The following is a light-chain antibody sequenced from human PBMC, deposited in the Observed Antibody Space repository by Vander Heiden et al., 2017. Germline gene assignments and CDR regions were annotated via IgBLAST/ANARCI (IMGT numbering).Light chain of an antibody. V-gene: IGKV4-1*01. CDR2: SAS. CDR1: QTVLYSANNRNY. Sequence: DIVLTQSPDSLAVSLGERATINCKSSQTVLYSANNRNYLAWYQQKPGQPTELLIYSASTRESGVPGRFSSSGSGTDFTLTISNLQAEDVAVYYCQQYYSTPLTFGGGTKVEIK. CDR3: QQYYSTPLT. J-gene: IGKJ4*01.